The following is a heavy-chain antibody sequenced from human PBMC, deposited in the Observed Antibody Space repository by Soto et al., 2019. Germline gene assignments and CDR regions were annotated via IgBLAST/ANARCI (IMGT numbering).Heavy chain of an antibody. J-gene: IGHJ6*02. D-gene: IGHD2-2*01. CDR2: ISYDGSNK. Sequence: QVQLVESGGGVVQPGRSLRLSCAASGFTFSSYAMHWVRQAPGKGLEWVAVISYDGSNKYYADSVKGRFTISRDNSKNTLYLQMNSLSAEDTAVYYCAREDIVLVPAAPHLLYYYYGMDVWGQGTTVTVSS. CDR3: AREDIVLVPAAPHLLYYYYGMDV. V-gene: IGHV3-30-3*01. CDR1: GFTFSSYA.